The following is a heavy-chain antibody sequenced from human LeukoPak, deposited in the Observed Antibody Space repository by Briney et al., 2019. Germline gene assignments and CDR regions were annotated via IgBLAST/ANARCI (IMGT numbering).Heavy chain of an antibody. CDR2: IIPIFGTA. CDR1: GGTFSSYT. D-gene: IGHD4-17*01. V-gene: IGHV1-69*05. J-gene: IGHJ4*02. Sequence: ASVKVSCKASGGTFSSYTISWVRQAPGQGLEWMGGIIPIFGTANYAQKFQGRVTIITDESTSTAYMELSSLRSEDTAVYYCAREQNGDPGYWGQGTLVTVSS. CDR3: AREQNGDPGY.